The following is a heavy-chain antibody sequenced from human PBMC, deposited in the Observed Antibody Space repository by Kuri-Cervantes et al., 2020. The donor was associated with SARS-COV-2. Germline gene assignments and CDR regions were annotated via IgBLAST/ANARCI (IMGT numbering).Heavy chain of an antibody. D-gene: IGHD1-7*01. J-gene: IGHJ4*02. CDR2: ISGSGGST. V-gene: IGHV3-23*01. CDR3: AKEERITGTPWDY. Sequence: ETLSLTCAASGFTFSSYWMSWVRQAPGKGLEWVSAISGSGGSTYYADSVKGRFTISRDNSKNTLYLQMNSLRAEDTAVYYCAKEERITGTPWDYWGQGTLVTVSS. CDR1: GFTFSSYW.